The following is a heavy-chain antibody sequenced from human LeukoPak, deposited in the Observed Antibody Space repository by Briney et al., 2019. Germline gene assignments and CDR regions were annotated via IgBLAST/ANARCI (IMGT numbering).Heavy chain of an antibody. CDR3: AKRDDSGGNLVDL. V-gene: IGHV4-39*02. CDR2: IYYSGST. Sequence: PSETLSLTCTVSGGSIRSGSPYWAWIRQPPGKGLEWIGSIYYSGSTYYNPSLENRVTISIDTSKNHFSLKLSSLSAADTSVYYCAKRDDSGGNLVDLWGQGTLVTVS. D-gene: IGHD3-22*01. J-gene: IGHJ4*02. CDR1: GGSIRSGSPY.